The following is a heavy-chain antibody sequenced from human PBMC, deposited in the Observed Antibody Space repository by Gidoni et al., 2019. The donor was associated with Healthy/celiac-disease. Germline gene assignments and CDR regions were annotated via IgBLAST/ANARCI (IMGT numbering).Heavy chain of an antibody. D-gene: IGHD3-22*01. CDR2: LWYDGSNK. CDR1: GLPFSTYG. J-gene: IGHJ4*02. Sequence: VQRVESGGGVVQPGRSLRLSCASSGLPFSTYGMHWVRQDPGKGLEWVAVLWYDGSNKCYADSVKGRFTSSRDNSENTLYLQMNSLRAEVTAVYSCVRGYYDSSGYYYYFDYWGQGTLVTVSS. V-gene: IGHV3-33*01. CDR3: VRGYYDSSGYYYYFDY.